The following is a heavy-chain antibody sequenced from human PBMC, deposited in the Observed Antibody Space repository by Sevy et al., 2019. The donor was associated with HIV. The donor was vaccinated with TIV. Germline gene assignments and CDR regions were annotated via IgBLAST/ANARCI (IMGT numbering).Heavy chain of an antibody. CDR1: GYTLTSYY. J-gene: IGHJ6*02. Sequence: ASVKVSCKASGYTLTSYYMHWVRQAPGQGLEWMGWINPNSGGTNYAQKFQGRVTMTRDTSISTAYMELSRLRSDDTAVYYCARTAYYDFWSVRRYYYGMDVWGQGPTVTVSS. CDR3: ARTAYYDFWSVRRYYYGMDV. CDR2: INPNSGGT. V-gene: IGHV1-2*02. D-gene: IGHD3-3*01.